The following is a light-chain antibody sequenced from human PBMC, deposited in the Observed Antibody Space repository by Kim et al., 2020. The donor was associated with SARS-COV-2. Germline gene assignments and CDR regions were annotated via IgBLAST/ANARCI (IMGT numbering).Light chain of an antibody. Sequence: SYELTQPPSMSVAPGKTARITCGGNNIGSKSLHWYQQMPGQAPVLGIYYDSDRPSGIPERFSGSNSGNTATLTISRVEAGDEADYYCQVWESSSDHRVFGGGTQLTVL. V-gene: IGLV3-21*01. CDR1: NIGSKS. CDR3: QVWESSSDHRV. J-gene: IGLJ3*02. CDR2: YDS.